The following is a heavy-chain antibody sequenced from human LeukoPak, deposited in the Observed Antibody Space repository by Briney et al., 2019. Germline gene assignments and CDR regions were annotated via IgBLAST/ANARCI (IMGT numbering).Heavy chain of an antibody. CDR1: GYTFTDYY. CDR2: INPNSGGT. D-gene: IGHD2/OR15-2a*01. J-gene: IGHJ4*02. CDR3: ARATNSPYFDY. Sequence: ASVKVSFKASGYTFTDYYMHWVRQAPGQGLEWMGWINPNSGGTNYAQKFQGRVTMARDTSITTAYMELNRLTSDGTALYYCARATNSPYFDYWGQGTLVTVSS. V-gene: IGHV1-2*02.